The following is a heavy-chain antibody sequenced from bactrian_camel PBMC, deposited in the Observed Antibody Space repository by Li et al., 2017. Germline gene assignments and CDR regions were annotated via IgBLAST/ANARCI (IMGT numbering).Heavy chain of an antibody. D-gene: IGHD6*01. CDR2: IDRDGMT. V-gene: IGHV3S53*01. J-gene: IGHJ4*01. Sequence: VQLVESGGGSVQAGGSLRLSCAASGFTYCTYNMSWYRQAPGKEREFVSAIDRDGMTTYADSVKGRFTISQDNAKKTVYLQMNSLKPEDTAMYYCKRASRCVVGRSDWGQGTQVTVS. CDR3: KRASRCVVGRSD. CDR1: GFTYCTYN.